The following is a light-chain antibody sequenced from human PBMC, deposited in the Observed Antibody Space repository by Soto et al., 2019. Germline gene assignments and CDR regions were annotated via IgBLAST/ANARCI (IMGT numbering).Light chain of an antibody. CDR3: QQYYTTPLT. J-gene: IGKJ4*02. V-gene: IGKV3D-15*01. CDR1: HVSSSN. CDR2: EAS. Sequence: IVMTQSPATLAVSPGERATLFCRARHVSSSNLAWYQQKPGQAPRLLIYEASNRATGIPARFSGSGSGTDFTLTISSLQAEDVAVYYCQQYYTTPLTFGGGTKVDIK.